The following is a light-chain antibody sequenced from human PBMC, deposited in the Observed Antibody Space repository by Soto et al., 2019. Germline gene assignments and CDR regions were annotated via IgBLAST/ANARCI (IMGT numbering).Light chain of an antibody. V-gene: IGLV2-14*01. CDR1: SSDVGDYNY. CDR2: EVS. Sequence: QSVLTQPASVSGSPGQSITISCTGTSSDVGDYNYVSWYQHHPGKAPKLMIYEVSNRPSGVSNRFSGSKSGNTASLTISGLQAEDEADYYCSSYTSSTSWVFGTGTKVTVL. J-gene: IGLJ1*01. CDR3: SSYTSSTSWV.